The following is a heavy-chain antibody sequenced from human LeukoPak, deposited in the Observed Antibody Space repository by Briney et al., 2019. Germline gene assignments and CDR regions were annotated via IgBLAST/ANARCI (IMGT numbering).Heavy chain of an antibody. Sequence: GVSVKVSCKASGGTFSSYAISWVRQAPGQGLEWMGGIIPIFGTANYAQKFQGRVTITTDESTSTAYMELSSLRSEDTAVYYCARSIAAAGGGTYWFDPWGQGTLVTVSS. V-gene: IGHV1-69*05. CDR1: GGTFSSYA. D-gene: IGHD6-13*01. J-gene: IGHJ5*02. CDR2: IIPIFGTA. CDR3: ARSIAAAGGGTYWFDP.